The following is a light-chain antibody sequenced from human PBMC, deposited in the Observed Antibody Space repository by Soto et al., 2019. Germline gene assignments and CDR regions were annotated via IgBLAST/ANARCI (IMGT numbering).Light chain of an antibody. Sequence: QSVLSQSPSASGTPGQRVTIACSGSSSNIGSNYVFWYQQLPGTAPKLLIYRNTNRPSGVPDRFSGSKSGTSASLAITGLQAEDEADYYCQSCDSSLSGSGVFGTGTKVTVL. CDR2: RNT. V-gene: IGLV1-40*01. CDR1: SSNIGSNY. J-gene: IGLJ1*01. CDR3: QSCDSSLSGSGV.